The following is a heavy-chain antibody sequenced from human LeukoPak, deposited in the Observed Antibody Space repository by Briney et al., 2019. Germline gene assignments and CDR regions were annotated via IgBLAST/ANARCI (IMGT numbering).Heavy chain of an antibody. V-gene: IGHV3-23*01. Sequence: GGSLRLSCAASGLSFSFYAMSWVRQAPGKGLEWVSSISGGGAGTYYADSVRGRFTISRDNSKNTLYLQMNSLRAEDTAVYYCAKVSGAVVVPAAHFDYWGQGTLVTVSS. CDR1: GLSFSFYA. CDR3: AKVSGAVVVPAAHFDY. J-gene: IGHJ4*02. D-gene: IGHD2-2*01. CDR2: ISGGGAGT.